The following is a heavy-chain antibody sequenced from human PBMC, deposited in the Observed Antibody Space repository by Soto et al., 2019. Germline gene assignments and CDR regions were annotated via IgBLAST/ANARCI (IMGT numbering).Heavy chain of an antibody. V-gene: IGHV4-39*01. J-gene: IGHJ4*02. CDR2: IYYSGST. Sequence: SETLSLTCTVSGGSISSSSYYWGWIRQPPGKGLEWIGSIYYSGSTYYNPSLKSRVTISVDTSKNQFSLKLSSVTAADTAVYYCASAYYGSGRYSFDYWGQGTLVTVSS. CDR1: GGSISSSSYY. D-gene: IGHD3-10*01. CDR3: ASAYYGSGRYSFDY.